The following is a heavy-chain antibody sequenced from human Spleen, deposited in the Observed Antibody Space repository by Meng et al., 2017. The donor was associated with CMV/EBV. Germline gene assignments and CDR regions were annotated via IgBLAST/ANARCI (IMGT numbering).Heavy chain of an antibody. CDR2: ISSDTI. J-gene: IGHJ4*02. CDR3: ARDLSYCSSTSCYGPDYFDY. D-gene: IGHD2-2*01. V-gene: IGHV3-48*04. Sequence: GESLKISCTASGFTFGSHNMNWVRQAPGKGLEWISYISSDTISYADSVKGRFTISRDNAKNSLYLQMNSLRAEDTAVYYCARDLSYCSSTSCYGPDYFDYWGQGTLVTVSS. CDR1: GFTFGSHN.